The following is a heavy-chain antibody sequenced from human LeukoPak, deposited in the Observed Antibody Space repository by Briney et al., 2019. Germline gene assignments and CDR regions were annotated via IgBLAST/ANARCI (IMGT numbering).Heavy chain of an antibody. CDR1: GYRFTSFG. D-gene: IGHD6-19*01. J-gene: IGHJ4*02. CDR3: ARERASSGWYLDY. CDR2: ISTYNGDT. V-gene: IGHV1-18*01. Sequence: ASGKVSCKASGYRFTSFGISWVRQAPVQGLEWMGWISTYNGDTNSAQNFQGRVTMTTDTSTSSVYMELRSLRSDDTAVYYCARERASSGWYLDYWGQGTLVIVSS.